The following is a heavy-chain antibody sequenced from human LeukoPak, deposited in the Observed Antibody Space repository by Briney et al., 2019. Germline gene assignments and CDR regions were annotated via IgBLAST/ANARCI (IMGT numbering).Heavy chain of an antibody. D-gene: IGHD1-26*01. CDR1: GGSFSGYY. CDR2: IYHDGNT. J-gene: IGHJ4*02. Sequence: SETLSLTCAVYGGSFSGYYWGWIRQPPGKVLEWIGNIYHDGNTYYNPSLKSRVTISVDTSKNQFSLRLSSVTAADTAVYYCARFFRTVWELPYYWGPGTLVTVPS. CDR3: ARFFRTVWELPYY. V-gene: IGHV4-34*01.